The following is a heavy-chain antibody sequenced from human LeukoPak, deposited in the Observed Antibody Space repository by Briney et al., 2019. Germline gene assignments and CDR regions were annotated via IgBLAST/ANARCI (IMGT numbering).Heavy chain of an antibody. Sequence: GGSLRLSCAASGFTFDDYAMHWVRQAPGKGLEWVSGISWNSGSIGYADSVKGRFTISRDNAKNSLYLQMNSPRAEDTALYYCAKPSSNDAFDIWGQGTMVTVSS. D-gene: IGHD4-11*01. CDR2: ISWNSGSI. CDR3: AKPSSNDAFDI. J-gene: IGHJ3*02. V-gene: IGHV3-9*01. CDR1: GFTFDDYA.